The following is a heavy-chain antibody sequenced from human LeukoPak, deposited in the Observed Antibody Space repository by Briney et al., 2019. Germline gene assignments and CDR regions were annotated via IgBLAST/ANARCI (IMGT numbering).Heavy chain of an antibody. V-gene: IGHV3-48*02. CDR1: GFTFSTYS. CDR2: ITGSGSPI. J-gene: IGHJ4*02. CDR3: VRAPAALDY. Sequence: GGSLRLSCAASGFTFSTYSMNWVRQAPGKGLEWVSYITGSGSPIYYADSVKGRFTISRDNAKNSLYLQMNSLRDEDTAVYYCVRAPAALDYWGQGALVTVSS.